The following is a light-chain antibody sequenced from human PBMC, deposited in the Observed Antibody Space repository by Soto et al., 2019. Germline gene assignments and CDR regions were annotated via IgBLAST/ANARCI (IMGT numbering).Light chain of an antibody. CDR1: SSDVGDYNY. J-gene: IGLJ1*01. CDR2: EVS. Sequence: QSALTQPASVSASPGQSITISCTGTSSDVGDYNYVSWYQQHPGRAPKLMIYEVSSRPSGVSNRFSGSKSGNTASLSISGLQAEDEADYYCNSFRSTSTTPYYVFGTGTKVTVL. CDR3: NSFRSTSTTPYYV. V-gene: IGLV2-14*01.